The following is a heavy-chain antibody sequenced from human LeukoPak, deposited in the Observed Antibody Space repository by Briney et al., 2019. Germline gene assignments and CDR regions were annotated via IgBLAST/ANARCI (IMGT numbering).Heavy chain of an antibody. CDR1: GGSFSGYY. CDR2: INHSGST. J-gene: IGHJ4*02. CDR3: ASQVRTPYDY. Sequence: SETLSLTCAVYGGSFSGYYWSWIRQPPGKGLEWIEEINHSGSTNYNPSLKSRVTISVDTSKNQFSLKLNSVTAADTAVYYCASQVRTPYDYWGQGTLVTVSS. V-gene: IGHV4-34*01. D-gene: IGHD1-14*01.